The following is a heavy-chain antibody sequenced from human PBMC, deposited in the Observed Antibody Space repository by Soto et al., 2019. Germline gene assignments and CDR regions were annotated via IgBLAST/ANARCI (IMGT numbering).Heavy chain of an antibody. V-gene: IGHV3-30-3*01. CDR2: ISYDGSNK. Sequence: PGGSLRLSCAASGFTFSSYAMHWVRQAPGKGLEWVAVISYDGSNKYYADPVKGRLTISRDNSKNTLYLQMNSLRAEDTAVYYCARDLSSSGWYLKYFDYWGQGTLVTVSS. D-gene: IGHD6-19*01. J-gene: IGHJ4*02. CDR1: GFTFSSYA. CDR3: ARDLSSSGWYLKYFDY.